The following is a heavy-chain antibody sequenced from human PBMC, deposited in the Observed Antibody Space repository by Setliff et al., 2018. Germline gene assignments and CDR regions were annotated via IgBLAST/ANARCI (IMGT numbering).Heavy chain of an antibody. J-gene: IGHJ6*02. D-gene: IGHD3-10*01. CDR1: GDSISSGSYC. CDR3: ARGGLWFGELLWKYYYYGMDV. CDR2: FHTGGST. V-gene: IGHV4-61*09. Sequence: KTSETLSLTCTVSGDSISSGSYCWTWIRQPAGKGLEWIGHFHTGGSTNYNRSLRSRVSISVDTSKNQFSLKLSSVTAADTAVYYCARGGLWFGELLWKYYYYGMDVWGQGTTVTVSS.